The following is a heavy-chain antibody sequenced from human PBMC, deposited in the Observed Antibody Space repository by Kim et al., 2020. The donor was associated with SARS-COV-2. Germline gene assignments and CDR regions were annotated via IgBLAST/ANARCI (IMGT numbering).Heavy chain of an antibody. D-gene: IGHD1-26*01. V-gene: IGHV3-30*02. CDR3: AKVIVGATIWDAFDI. Sequence: DSVKGRFTISRDNSKNTLYLQMNSLRAEDTAVYYCAKVIVGATIWDAFDIWGQGTMVTVSS. J-gene: IGHJ3*02.